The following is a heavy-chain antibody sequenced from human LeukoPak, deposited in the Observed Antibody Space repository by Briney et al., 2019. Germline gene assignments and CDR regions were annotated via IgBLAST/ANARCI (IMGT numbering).Heavy chain of an antibody. Sequence: GGSLRLSCEASGFTFSDPYMSWIRQAPGKGLECLSYISGSGTDINYADSVRGRFTISRDNSKNTLYLQMNRLRAEDTAVYYCARDRHIRYSGSYYFDYWGQGTLVTVSS. CDR3: ARDRHIRYSGSYYFDY. CDR2: ISGSGTDI. D-gene: IGHD1-26*01. J-gene: IGHJ4*02. CDR1: GFTFSDPY. V-gene: IGHV3-11*06.